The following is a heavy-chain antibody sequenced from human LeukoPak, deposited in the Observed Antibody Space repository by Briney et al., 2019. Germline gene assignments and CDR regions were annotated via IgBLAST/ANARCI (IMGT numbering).Heavy chain of an antibody. Sequence: ASVKVSCKASGYTFTGYYMHWVRQAPGQGLEWMGWINPNRGGTNYAQKFQGRVTMTRDTSISTAYMELSRLRSDDTAVYYCARDSGSDGFFAYYYGMDVWGQGTTVTVSS. CDR3: ARDSGSDGFFAYYYGMDV. CDR1: GYTFTGYY. D-gene: IGHD3-22*01. V-gene: IGHV1-2*02. J-gene: IGHJ6*02. CDR2: INPNRGGT.